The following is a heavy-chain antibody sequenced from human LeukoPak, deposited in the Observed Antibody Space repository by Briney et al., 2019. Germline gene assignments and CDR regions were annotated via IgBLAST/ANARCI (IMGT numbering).Heavy chain of an antibody. CDR1: GFPFSSYA. Sequence: GGSLRLSCAASGFPFSSYAMQWVRQAPGKGLEYVSGISSNGGTTFYANSVKGRFTISRDNSKNMLFLQMGSLRAEDMAVYYCARDGVATNDYWGQGTLVTASS. J-gene: IGHJ4*02. D-gene: IGHD2-15*01. V-gene: IGHV3-64*01. CDR2: ISSNGGTT. CDR3: ARDGVATNDY.